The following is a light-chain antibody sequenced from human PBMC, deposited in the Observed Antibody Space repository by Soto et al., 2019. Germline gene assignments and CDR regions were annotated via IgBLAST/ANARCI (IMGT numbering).Light chain of an antibody. V-gene: IGLV1-40*01. CDR1: SSDIGAGYR. CDR2: DNT. CDR3: MQALQAPLT. J-gene: IGLJ3*02. Sequence: QSVLTQPPSVSGAPGQRVTISCTGSSSDIGAGYRVRWYQQVPGTAPKLLIYDNTNRPSGVSARFSGSKSGTSASLAITGLQAEDEADYYCMQALQAPLTFGQGTK.